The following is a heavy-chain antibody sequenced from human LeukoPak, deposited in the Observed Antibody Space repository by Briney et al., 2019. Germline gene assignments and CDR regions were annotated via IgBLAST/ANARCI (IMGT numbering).Heavy chain of an antibody. Sequence: GESLKISCQGPGYRFTIYWIGWVRQIPGKGLGWRGIIYPGDSDTTYSTPSQGQVTISAYTSINTAYLQWSSLKASDTAMYYCARPVSGSYIYCDYWGQGTLVTVSS. CDR3: ARPVSGSYIYCDY. CDR1: GYRFTIYW. V-gene: IGHV5-51*01. CDR2: IYPGDSDT. D-gene: IGHD1-26*01. J-gene: IGHJ4*02.